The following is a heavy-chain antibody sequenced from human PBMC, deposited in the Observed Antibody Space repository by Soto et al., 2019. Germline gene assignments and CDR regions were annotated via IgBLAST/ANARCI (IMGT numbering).Heavy chain of an antibody. V-gene: IGHV4-59*12. J-gene: IGHJ6*03. Sequence: SETLSLTCTVSGGSISSYYWSWIRQPPGKGLEWIGYIYYSGSTNYNPSLKSRVTISVDTSKNQFSLKLSSVTAADTAVYYCARVTTDGDYYYYMDVWGKGTTVTVSS. CDR3: ARVTTDGDYYYYMDV. CDR1: GGSISSYY. CDR2: IYYSGST. D-gene: IGHD4-17*01.